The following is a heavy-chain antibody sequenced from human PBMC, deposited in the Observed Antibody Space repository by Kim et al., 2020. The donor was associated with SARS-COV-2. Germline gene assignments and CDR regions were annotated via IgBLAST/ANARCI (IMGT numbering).Heavy chain of an antibody. CDR3: AREEAPPGGYWYYMDV. CDR2: INQSGST. V-gene: IGHV4-34*01. D-gene: IGHD2-21*02. Sequence: SETLSLTCAVYGGSFSGHYWTWIRQPPGKGLEWIGEINQSGSTKFNSSLKSRVTISVDTSENQFSLELRTVTAADTAVYYCAREEAPPGGYWYYMDVWG. J-gene: IGHJ6*03. CDR1: GGSFSGHY.